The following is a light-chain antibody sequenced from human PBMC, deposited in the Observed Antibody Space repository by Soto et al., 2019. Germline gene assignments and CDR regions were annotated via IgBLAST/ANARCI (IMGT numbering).Light chain of an antibody. CDR3: QQYGSSPLT. CDR2: GAS. V-gene: IGKV3-20*01. J-gene: IGKJ4*01. Sequence: EIVLTQSPGTLSLSPGERATLSFVASQSVPSKYLAWYQQNPGQAPRLLIYGASSRATGIPDRFSGSGSGTDFTLTISRLEPEDFAVYYCQQYGSSPLTFGGGTKVDIK. CDR1: QSVPSKY.